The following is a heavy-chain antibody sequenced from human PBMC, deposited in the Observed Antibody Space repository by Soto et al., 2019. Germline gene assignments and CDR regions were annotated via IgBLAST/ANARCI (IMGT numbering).Heavy chain of an antibody. CDR3: ARDREAAGYQY. V-gene: IGHV4-61*01. CDR1: SGSVSSGTYY. CDR2: IYSSGST. D-gene: IGHD2-2*03. Sequence: QVQLQESGPGLVKPSETLSLTCSVSSGSVSSGTYYWSWIRQPPGRGLEWIGHIYSSGSTNYNPSLKSRVTISVDTAKNQASLILSPGTAADTAMYYCARDREAAGYQYWGQGTLVTVSS. J-gene: IGHJ1*01.